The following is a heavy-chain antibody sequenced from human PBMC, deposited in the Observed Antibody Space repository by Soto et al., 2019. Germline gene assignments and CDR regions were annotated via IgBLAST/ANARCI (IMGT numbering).Heavy chain of an antibody. CDR1: GFTFSSYS. D-gene: IGHD6-19*01. V-gene: IGHV3-23*01. CDR2: ISGSGGST. J-gene: IGHJ4*02. Sequence: PGGSLRLSCAASGFTFSSYSMNWVRQAPGKGLEWVSGISGSGGSTYYADSVKGRFTISRDNSKITLYLQMNSLRAEDTAVYYCAKDRPGSSAWPFDDWGQGTLVTVSS. CDR3: AKDRPGSSAWPFDD.